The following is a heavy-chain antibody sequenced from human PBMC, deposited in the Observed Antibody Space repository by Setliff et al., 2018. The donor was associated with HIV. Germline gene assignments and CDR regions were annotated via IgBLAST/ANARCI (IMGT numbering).Heavy chain of an antibody. D-gene: IGHD2-15*01. V-gene: IGHV4-38-2*02. CDR1: GYSISSRYY. J-gene: IGHJ4*02. Sequence: SETLSLTCTVSGYSISSRYYWVWIRQPPGKGLEWIGSVYHTGSTYYNPSLKSRVTMSADTSKNQFSLKLSSVTAADTAVYYCASSPAWRSDSGLHTFDYWGQGTLVTVSS. CDR3: ASSPAWRSDSGLHTFDY. CDR2: VYHTGST.